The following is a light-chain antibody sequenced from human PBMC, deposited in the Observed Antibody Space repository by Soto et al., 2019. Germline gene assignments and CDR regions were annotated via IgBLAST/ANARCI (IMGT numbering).Light chain of an antibody. CDR2: DAS. Sequence: EIVLTQSPATLSVSPGERATLSCGASQSVSNYLAWFQQKPGQAPRLLIYDASNRATGIPARFSGSGSGTDFTLTINSLEPEDFAVYYCQLRGNWPPFTFGPGTRVDIK. CDR3: QLRGNWPPFT. V-gene: IGKV3-11*01. J-gene: IGKJ3*01. CDR1: QSVSNY.